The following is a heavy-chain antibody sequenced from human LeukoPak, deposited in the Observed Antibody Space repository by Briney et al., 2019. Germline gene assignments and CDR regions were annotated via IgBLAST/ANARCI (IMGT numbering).Heavy chain of an antibody. Sequence: QPGGSLRLSCAASGFTFSSYGMHWVRQAPGKGLEWVAVIWHDGSNKYYADSVKGRFTISRDNSKNTLYLQMNSLRAEDTAVYYCARDLFFSVAGYSSGWRAEYFHHWGQGTLVTVSS. CDR1: GFTFSSYG. V-gene: IGHV3-33*01. J-gene: IGHJ1*01. CDR3: ARDLFFSVAGYSSGWRAEYFHH. CDR2: IWHDGSNK. D-gene: IGHD6-19*01.